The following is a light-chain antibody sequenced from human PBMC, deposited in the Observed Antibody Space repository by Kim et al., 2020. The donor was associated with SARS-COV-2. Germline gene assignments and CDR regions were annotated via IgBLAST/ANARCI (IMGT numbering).Light chain of an antibody. Sequence: DIQMTQSPSTLSTSVGDRVTITCRASQSISNWLAWYQQKPGKAPKLLIYKASNLQSGVPSRFSGSGSGTEFSLTISSLQPDDFATYYCQQYNTYPLTFGEGTKVDIK. CDR1: QSISNW. CDR2: KAS. V-gene: IGKV1-5*03. J-gene: IGKJ4*01. CDR3: QQYNTYPLT.